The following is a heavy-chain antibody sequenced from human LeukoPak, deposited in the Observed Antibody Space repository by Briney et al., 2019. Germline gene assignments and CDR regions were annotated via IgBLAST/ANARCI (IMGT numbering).Heavy chain of an antibody. CDR3: AGARFRAAAGTSWFDP. CDR1: GFTFSSYG. CDR2: IWYDGSNK. V-gene: IGHV3-33*01. D-gene: IGHD6-13*01. Sequence: PGRSLRLSCAASGFTFSSYGMHWVRQAPGKGLEWVAVIWYDGSNKYYADSVKGRFTISRDNSKNTLYLQMNSLRAEDTAVYYCAGARFRAAAGTSWFDPWGQGTLVTVSS. J-gene: IGHJ5*02.